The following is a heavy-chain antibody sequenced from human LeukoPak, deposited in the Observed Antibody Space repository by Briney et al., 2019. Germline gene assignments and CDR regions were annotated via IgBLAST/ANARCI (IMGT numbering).Heavy chain of an antibody. Sequence: PGRSLRLSCAASGFTFTSYWMSWVRQAPGKGLEWVANIKDDGSETYYVDSVKGRFTISRDNAKNSLYLQMNSLRGEDTAVYYCARDVVVVAATPWFDPWGQGTLVTVSS. CDR1: GFTFTSYW. D-gene: IGHD2-15*01. V-gene: IGHV3-7*01. CDR2: IKDDGSET. CDR3: ARDVVVVAATPWFDP. J-gene: IGHJ5*02.